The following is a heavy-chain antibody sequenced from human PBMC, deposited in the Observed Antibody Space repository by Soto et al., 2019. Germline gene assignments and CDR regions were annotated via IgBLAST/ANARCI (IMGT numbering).Heavy chain of an antibody. D-gene: IGHD1-26*01. V-gene: IGHV3-74*01. CDR2: IKYDESST. Sequence: EVQLVESGGGLVQPGGSLRLSCAASGFTFNNYWMHWVRQAPGKGLVWVSRIKYDESSTSYADSVKGRFTISRDNAKHTLYLQMNSLRGEDTAVYYCATGGWGAYYFDYWGQGTLVTVSS. CDR1: GFTFNNYW. CDR3: ATGGWGAYYFDY. J-gene: IGHJ4*02.